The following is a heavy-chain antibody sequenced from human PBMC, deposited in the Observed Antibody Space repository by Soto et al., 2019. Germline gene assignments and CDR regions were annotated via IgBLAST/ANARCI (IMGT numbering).Heavy chain of an antibody. D-gene: IGHD2-2*01. Sequence: PGGSLRLSCAASGFTFSSYAMHWVRQAPGKGLEYVSAISSNGGSTYYANSVKGRFTISRDNSKNTLYLQMGSLRAEDMAVYYCARAYCSSTSCYAAFWFDPWGQGTLVTVSS. CDR2: ISSNGGST. CDR1: GFTFSSYA. V-gene: IGHV3-64*01. J-gene: IGHJ5*02. CDR3: ARAYCSSTSCYAAFWFDP.